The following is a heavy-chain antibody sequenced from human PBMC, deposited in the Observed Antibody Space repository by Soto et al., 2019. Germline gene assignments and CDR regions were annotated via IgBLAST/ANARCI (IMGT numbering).Heavy chain of an antibody. CDR3: AKDRGLVLSFYFDY. CDR1: GFTFEDYA. Sequence: EVQLVESGGGLVQPGRSLRLSCAASGFTFEDYAMHWVRQAPGKCLEWVSGISWNSGSIGYADSVKGRFTISRDNAKNSLYLQMNSLRAEDTALYYCAKDRGLVLSFYFDYWGQGTLVTVSS. V-gene: IGHV3-9*01. CDR2: ISWNSGSI. D-gene: IGHD6-19*01. J-gene: IGHJ4*02.